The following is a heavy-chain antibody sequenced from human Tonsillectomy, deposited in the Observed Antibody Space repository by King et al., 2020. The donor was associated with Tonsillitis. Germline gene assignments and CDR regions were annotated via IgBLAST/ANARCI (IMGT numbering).Heavy chain of an antibody. Sequence: VQLVESGGGLIQPGGSLRLSCAASGFTVSSHYMSWVRQAPGQGLEWVSVIYSGGSTYYADSVKGRFTISRDNSNNTLYLQMNSLRAEDTAVYYCARDRGGYSSSWYNWGQGTLVTVSS. CDR3: ARDRGGYSSSWYN. D-gene: IGHD6-13*01. J-gene: IGHJ4*02. V-gene: IGHV3-53*01. CDR2: IYSGGST. CDR1: GFTVSSHY.